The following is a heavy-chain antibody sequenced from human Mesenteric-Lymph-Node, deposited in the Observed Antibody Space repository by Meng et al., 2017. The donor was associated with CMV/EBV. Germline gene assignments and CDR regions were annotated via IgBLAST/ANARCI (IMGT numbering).Heavy chain of an antibody. D-gene: IGHD6-13*01. CDR3: AREIFGGSSSWTGWFDP. J-gene: IGHJ5*02. V-gene: IGHV1-2*02. Sequence: YTFTGYYMHWVRQAPGQGLEWMGWINPNSGGTNYAQKFQGRVTMTRDTSISTAYMELSRLRSDDTAVYYCAREIFGGSSSWTGWFDPWGQGTLVTVSS. CDR1: YTFTGYY. CDR2: INPNSGGT.